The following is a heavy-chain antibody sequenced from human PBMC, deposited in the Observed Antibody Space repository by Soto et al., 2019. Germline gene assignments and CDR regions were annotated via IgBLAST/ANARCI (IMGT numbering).Heavy chain of an antibody. D-gene: IGHD3-10*01. Sequence: QVQLVQSGAEVKKPGSSVKVSCTASGDTFSSFTISWLRQAPGQGLEWMGGIIPVFGTTDYEQRFQGRVTITADGTTSTAHKELSSLRSAEKAVYYCATTAPYKFLRGNHYYYPKDLWGQGTTVTVSS. J-gene: IGHJ6*02. CDR1: GDTFSSFT. CDR3: ATTAPYKFLRGNHYYYPKDL. CDR2: IIPVFGTT. V-gene: IGHV1-69*01.